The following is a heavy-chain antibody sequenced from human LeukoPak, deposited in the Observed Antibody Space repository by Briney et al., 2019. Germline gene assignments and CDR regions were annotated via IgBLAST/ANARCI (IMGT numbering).Heavy chain of an antibody. Sequence: SETLSLTRTVSGRPISSYYWIWLRHPPGEALEWIGYIYYSGSTNYNPSLKSRVTISVDTPKTHFSLNLRSVTAADTAVFYCASTQGGLSGFGELLWTAPRVRYGMDVWGQGTKVTVSS. CDR1: GRPISSYY. CDR3: ASTQGGLSGFGELLWTAPRVRYGMDV. V-gene: IGHV4-59*12. D-gene: IGHD3-10*01. CDR2: IYYSGST. J-gene: IGHJ6*02.